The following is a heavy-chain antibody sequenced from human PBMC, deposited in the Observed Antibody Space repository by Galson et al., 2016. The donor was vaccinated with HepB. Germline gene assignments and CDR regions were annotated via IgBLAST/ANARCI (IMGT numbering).Heavy chain of an antibody. CDR3: AKDLADYYDSTGYYTGLDY. Sequence: SLRLSCAASGFTFSSYGMHWVRQAPGKGLEWVAVISCDGSYKYYADSVKGRFTISRDNSKNTLYLQMNSLRAEDTAVYYCAKDLADYYDSTGYYTGLDYWGQGTLVTVSS. V-gene: IGHV3-30*18. J-gene: IGHJ4*02. CDR1: GFTFSSYG. D-gene: IGHD3-22*01. CDR2: ISCDGSYK.